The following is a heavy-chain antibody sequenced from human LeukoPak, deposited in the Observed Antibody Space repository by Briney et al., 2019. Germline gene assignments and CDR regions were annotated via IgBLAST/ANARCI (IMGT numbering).Heavy chain of an antibody. D-gene: IGHD3-3*01. CDR1: GYTFTGYY. J-gene: IGHJ4*02. CDR2: INPNSGGT. CDR3: ARGVYYDFWSGRGPYFDY. Sequence: ASVKVSCKASGYTFTGYYMHWVRQAPGQGLEWMGWINPNSGGTNYAQKFQGRATMTRDTSISTAYMELSRLRSDDTAVYYCARGVYYDFWSGRGPYFDYWGQGTLVTVSS. V-gene: IGHV1-2*02.